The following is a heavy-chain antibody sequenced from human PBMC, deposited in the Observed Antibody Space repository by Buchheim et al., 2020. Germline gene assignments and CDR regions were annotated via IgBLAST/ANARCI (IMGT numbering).Heavy chain of an antibody. CDR3: ARGTRRDGYNYYYYYGMDV. CDR1: GGSFSGYY. Sequence: QVQLQQWGAGLLKPSETLSLTCAVYGGSFSGYYWSWIRQPPGKGLEWIGEINHSGSTNYNPSLKSRVTISVDTSKNQFSLKLSSVTAADTAVYYCARGTRRDGYNYYYYYGMDVWDQGTT. CDR2: INHSGST. D-gene: IGHD5-24*01. V-gene: IGHV4-34*01. J-gene: IGHJ6*02.